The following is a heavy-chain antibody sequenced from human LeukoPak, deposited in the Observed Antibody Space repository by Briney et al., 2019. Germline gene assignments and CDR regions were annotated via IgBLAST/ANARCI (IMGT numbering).Heavy chain of an antibody. J-gene: IGHJ4*02. V-gene: IGHV4-39*07. Sequence: PSETLSLTCTVSGGSISSSSYYWGWIRQPPGKGLEWIGSIYYSGSTYYNPSLKSRVTISVDTSKNQFSLKLSSVTAADTAVYYCARGQPAYGMGYYFDYWGQGTLVTVSS. CDR2: IYYSGST. D-gene: IGHD1-14*01. CDR3: ARGQPAYGMGYYFDY. CDR1: GGSISSSSYY.